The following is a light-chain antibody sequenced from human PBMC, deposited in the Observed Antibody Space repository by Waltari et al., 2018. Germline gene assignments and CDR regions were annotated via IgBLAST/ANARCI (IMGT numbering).Light chain of an antibody. CDR3: MQALQTPYT. CDR1: QSLLYTNGYNY. CDR2: LGS. J-gene: IGKJ2*01. Sequence: DIVMTQSPLSLPVTPGEPASISCRSSQSLLYTNGYNYLDWFLQKPGQSPQLLIYLGSMRASGVPDRFSGSGSGTDFTLKISRVEAEDVGVYYCMQALQTPYTFGQGTKLEIK. V-gene: IGKV2-28*01.